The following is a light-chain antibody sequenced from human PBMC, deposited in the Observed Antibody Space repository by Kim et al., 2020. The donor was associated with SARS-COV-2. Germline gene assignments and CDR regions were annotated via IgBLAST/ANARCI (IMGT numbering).Light chain of an antibody. Sequence: EIVLTQSPDTLSLSPGERATLSCRASQGVSSYLAWYQQKPGQAPRLLIYDASNRATGIPARFSGSGSGTDFTLTISSLEPEDFAVYYCQQRSNWPITFGQGTRLEIK. CDR1: QGVSSY. CDR3: QQRSNWPIT. J-gene: IGKJ5*01. V-gene: IGKV3-11*01. CDR2: DAS.